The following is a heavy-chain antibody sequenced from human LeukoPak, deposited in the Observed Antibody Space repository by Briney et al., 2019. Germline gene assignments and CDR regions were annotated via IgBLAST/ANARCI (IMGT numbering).Heavy chain of an antibody. CDR2: ISARSSTI. V-gene: IGHV3-48*04. CDR3: AREWEGYYYYDSIGEYSYYGMDV. J-gene: IGHJ6*02. D-gene: IGHD3-22*01. Sequence: GGSLRLSCAASGFSFGTYGMNWVRQAPGKGLEWVSYISARSSTIYYADSVKGRFTISRDNAKNSLYLQMNSLRAEDTALYYCAREWEGYYYYDSIGEYSYYGMDVWGQGTRSPSP. CDR1: GFSFGTYG.